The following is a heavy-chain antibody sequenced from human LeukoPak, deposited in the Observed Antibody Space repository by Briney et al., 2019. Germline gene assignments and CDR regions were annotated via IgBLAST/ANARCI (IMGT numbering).Heavy chain of an antibody. CDR2: ISSSGSTI. D-gene: IGHD4-11*01. J-gene: IGHJ5*02. V-gene: IGHV3-11*04. CDR3: ARYSNYYNWFDP. CDR1: GFTSSDYY. Sequence: MTGGSLSSSCEASGFTSSDYYMSWIRKAPGKGLEWVSYISSSGSTIYYADSVKGRFTISRDNAKNSLYLQMNSLRAEDTAVYYCARYSNYYNWFDPWGQGTLVTVSS.